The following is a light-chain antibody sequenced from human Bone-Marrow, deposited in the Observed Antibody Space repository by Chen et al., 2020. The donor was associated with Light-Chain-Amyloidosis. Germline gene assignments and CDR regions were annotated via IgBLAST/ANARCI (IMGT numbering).Light chain of an antibody. Sequence: SYVLTQPSSVSVAPGQTATIACGGNNIGSTSVHWYQQTPGQAPLLVVYDDSYRPSGIPERLCGSNSGNTATLTISRVKAGDEADYYCQVWDRSGDRPVFGGGTKLPVL. V-gene: IGLV3-21*02. CDR1: NIGSTS. J-gene: IGLJ3*02. CDR3: QVWDRSGDRPV. CDR2: DDS.